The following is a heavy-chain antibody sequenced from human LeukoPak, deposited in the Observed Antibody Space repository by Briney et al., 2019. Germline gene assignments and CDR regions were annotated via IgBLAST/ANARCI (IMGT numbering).Heavy chain of an antibody. J-gene: IGHJ5*02. CDR2: ISSSSSYI. V-gene: IGHV3-21*01. CDR1: GFTFSSYS. Sequence: GGSLRLSCAASGFTFSSYSMNWVRQAPGKGLEWVSSISSSSSYIYYADSVKGRFTISRDNAKNSLYLQMNSLRAEDTAVYYCARGVAANNWFDPWGQGTLVTVSS. D-gene: IGHD2-15*01. CDR3: ARGVAANNWFDP.